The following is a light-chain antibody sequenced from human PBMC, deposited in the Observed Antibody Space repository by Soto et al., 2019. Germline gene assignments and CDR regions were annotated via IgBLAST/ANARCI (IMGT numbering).Light chain of an antibody. J-gene: IGKJ1*01. CDR1: QSVSSD. V-gene: IGKV3-20*01. Sequence: EIVMTQSPATLSVSPGERATLSCRASQSVSSDLAWYHQKPGQAPRLLIYAISDRATGVPDRFRGSGSGTDFTLTITRLEPEDFAVYFCQQYDSSPRTFGQGTKVDIK. CDR2: AIS. CDR3: QQYDSSPRT.